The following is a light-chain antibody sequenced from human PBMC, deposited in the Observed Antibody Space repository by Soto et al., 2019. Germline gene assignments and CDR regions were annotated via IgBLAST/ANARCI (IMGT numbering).Light chain of an antibody. CDR3: TSYTTSSTYV. CDR1: SSDVGGNKY. Sequence: QSVLTQPAAVSGSPGQSITISCTGTSSDVGGNKYASWYQQYPGKAPKLMIFEVSKRPSGVSNRFSGSKSGKTASLTISGLQTADEADYYCTSYTTSSTYVFGTGTKVTVL. J-gene: IGLJ1*01. CDR2: EVS. V-gene: IGLV2-14*01.